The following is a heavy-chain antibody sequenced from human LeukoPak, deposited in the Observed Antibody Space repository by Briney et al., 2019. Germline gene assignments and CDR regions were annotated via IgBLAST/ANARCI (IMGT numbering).Heavy chain of an antibody. Sequence: ASVKVSCKASGFTFTISAMQWVRQARGQRLEWIGWIVVGSGNTNYAQKFQERVTITRDMSTSTAYMELSSLRSEDTAVYYCAAGYVDTAMAAFGYWGQGTLVTVSS. J-gene: IGHJ4*02. CDR3: AAGYVDTAMAAFGY. CDR1: GFTFTISA. V-gene: IGHV1-58*02. D-gene: IGHD5-18*01. CDR2: IVVGSGNT.